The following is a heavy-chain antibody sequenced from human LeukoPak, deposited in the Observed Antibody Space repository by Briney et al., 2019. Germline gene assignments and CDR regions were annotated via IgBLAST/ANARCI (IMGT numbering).Heavy chain of an antibody. CDR3: ARGPPLFDP. CDR1: GFTFDDYA. Sequence: GGSLRLSCAASGFTFDDYAMHWVRQAPGKGQEWVSGISWNSGSIGYADSVKGRFTISRDNAKNSLYLQMNSLRAEDTAVYYCARGPPLFDPWGQGTLVAVSS. CDR2: ISWNSGSI. V-gene: IGHV3-9*01. J-gene: IGHJ5*02.